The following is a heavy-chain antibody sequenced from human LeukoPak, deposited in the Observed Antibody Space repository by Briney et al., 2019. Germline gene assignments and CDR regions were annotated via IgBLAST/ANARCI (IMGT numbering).Heavy chain of an antibody. J-gene: IGHJ4*02. Sequence: ASVKVSCKASGYTFTSYYMHWVRQAPGQGLEWMGIINPSGGSTSYAQKFQGRVTMTRDTSISTAYMELSRLRSDDTAVYYCARDEGMVRGVIGYWGQGTLVTVSS. CDR1: GYTFTSYY. D-gene: IGHD3-10*01. CDR2: INPSGGST. V-gene: IGHV1-46*01. CDR3: ARDEGMVRGVIGY.